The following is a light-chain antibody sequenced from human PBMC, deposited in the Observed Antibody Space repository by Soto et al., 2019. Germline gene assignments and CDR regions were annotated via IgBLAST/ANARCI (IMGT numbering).Light chain of an antibody. CDR2: GAS. J-gene: IGKJ1*01. Sequence: EIVLTQSPGILSLSPGERSTLSCRASQPVSSSYLAWYQQKPGQAPRLLIYGASTRATGIPDRFSGSGSGTDSTLTISRLEPEDFAVYYCQQCGISTWPFGQGTKVDIK. CDR1: QPVSSSY. V-gene: IGKV3-20*01. CDR3: QQCGISTWP.